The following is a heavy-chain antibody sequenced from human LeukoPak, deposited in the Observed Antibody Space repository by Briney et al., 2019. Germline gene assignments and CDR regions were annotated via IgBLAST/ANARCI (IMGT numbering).Heavy chain of an antibody. D-gene: IGHD3-10*01. J-gene: IGHJ6*03. CDR2: IYYSGST. Sequence: PSETLSLTCTVSGGSISSSSYYWGWIRQPPGKGLEWIGSIYYSGSTYHNPSLKSRVTISVDTSKNQFSLKLSSVTAADTAVYYCARHSVRGYYYYMDVWGKGTTVTVSS. CDR3: ARHSVRGYYYYMDV. CDR1: GGSISSSSYY. V-gene: IGHV4-39*01.